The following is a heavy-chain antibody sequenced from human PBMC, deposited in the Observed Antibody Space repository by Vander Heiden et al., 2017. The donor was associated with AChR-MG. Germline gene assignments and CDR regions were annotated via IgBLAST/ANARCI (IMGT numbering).Heavy chain of an antibody. CDR3: ARVRDGYISSSFDL. V-gene: IGHV3-74*01. J-gene: IGHJ4*02. Sequence: EVQLVESGGGLVQPGGSLRLPCAASGFTLSNDWMDWVRQGPGMGLEWVSRIRNDGSTTIYADSVEGRFTISRDNAKKTMYLQMDSLRAEDTGVYYCARVRDGYISSSFDLWGQGTPVTVSS. D-gene: IGHD5-12*01. CDR2: IRNDGSTT. CDR1: GFTLSNDW.